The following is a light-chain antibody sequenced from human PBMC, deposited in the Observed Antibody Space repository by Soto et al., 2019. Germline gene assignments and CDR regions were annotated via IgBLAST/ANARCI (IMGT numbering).Light chain of an antibody. V-gene: IGLV2-23*02. Sequence: QSVLTQPASVSGSPGQSITISCTGPSSDVGTYNLVSWYQQHPGKAPKLMIYEVSKRPSGVSNRFSGSKSGNTASLTISGLQAEDEADYYCCSYAGSSIKYVFGIGTKVTVL. J-gene: IGLJ1*01. CDR2: EVS. CDR3: CSYAGSSIKYV. CDR1: SSDVGTYNL.